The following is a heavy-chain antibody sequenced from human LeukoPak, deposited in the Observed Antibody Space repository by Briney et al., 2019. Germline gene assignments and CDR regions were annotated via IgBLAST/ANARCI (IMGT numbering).Heavy chain of an antibody. V-gene: IGHV3-23*01. CDR3: AKDGSGSYYNFRWFDP. Sequence: PGGSLRLSCAASGFTFSSYAMSWVRQAPGKGLEWVSAISGSGGSTYYADSVKGRFTISRDNSKNTLYLQMNSLRAEDTAVYYCAKDGSGSYYNFRWFDPWGQGTLVTVSS. CDR1: GFTFSSYA. J-gene: IGHJ5*02. D-gene: IGHD3-10*01. CDR2: ISGSGGST.